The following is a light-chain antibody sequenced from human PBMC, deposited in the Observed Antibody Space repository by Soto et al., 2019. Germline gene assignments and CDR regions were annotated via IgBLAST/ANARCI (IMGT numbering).Light chain of an antibody. Sequence: QSALTQPASVSGSPGQSITISCTGTSGDVGGYNYVSWYQQHPGKVPKLMIYHVTNRPSGVSNRFSGSKSGNTASLTISGLQAEDEADYYCSSYTGSSTYVFGTGTKLTVL. CDR2: HVT. J-gene: IGLJ1*01. CDR1: SGDVGGYNY. CDR3: SSYTGSSTYV. V-gene: IGLV2-14*01.